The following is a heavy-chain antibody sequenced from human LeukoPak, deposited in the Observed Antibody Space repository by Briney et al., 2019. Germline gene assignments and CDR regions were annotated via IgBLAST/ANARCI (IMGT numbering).Heavy chain of an antibody. CDR1: GFTFSSYS. CDR3: ARDLVHAEYFQH. CDR2: ISSSSSYI. D-gene: IGHD2-8*02. V-gene: IGHV3-21*01. J-gene: IGHJ1*01. Sequence: GGSLRLSCAASGFTFSSYSMNWVRQAPGKGLEWVSSISSSSSYIYYADSVKGRFTISRDNAKNSLHLQMNGLRAEDTAVYYCARDLVHAEYFQHWGQGTLVTVSS.